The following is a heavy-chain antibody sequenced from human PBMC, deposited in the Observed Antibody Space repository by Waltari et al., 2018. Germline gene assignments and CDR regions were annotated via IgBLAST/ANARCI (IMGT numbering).Heavy chain of an antibody. Sequence: QLQLQESGPGLVKPSETLSLTRTVSGGSISSSSYYWGWIRQPPGKGLECIGSIYYSGSTYYNPSLKSRVTISVDTSKNQFSLKLSSVTAADTAVYYCAREAAAGTNYFDYWGQGTLVTVSS. CDR3: AREAAAGTNYFDY. D-gene: IGHD6-13*01. J-gene: IGHJ4*02. CDR1: GGSISSSSYY. CDR2: IYYSGST. V-gene: IGHV4-39*07.